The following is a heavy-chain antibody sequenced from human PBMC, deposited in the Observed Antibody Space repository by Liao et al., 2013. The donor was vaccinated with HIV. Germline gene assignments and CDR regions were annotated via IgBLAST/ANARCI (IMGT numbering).Heavy chain of an antibody. D-gene: IGHD3-22*01. V-gene: IGHV4-34*01. J-gene: IGHJ1*01. CDR1: GGSFSGYY. Sequence: QVQLQQWGAGLLKPSETLSLTCAVYGGSFSGYYWSWIRQPPGKGLEWIGEINHSGSTNYNPSLKSRVTISVDTSKNQFSLKLSSVTAADTAVYYCARKAFRGGSGYHPAYFQHWGQGTLVTVSS. CDR2: INHSGST. CDR3: ARKAFRGGSGYHPAYFQH.